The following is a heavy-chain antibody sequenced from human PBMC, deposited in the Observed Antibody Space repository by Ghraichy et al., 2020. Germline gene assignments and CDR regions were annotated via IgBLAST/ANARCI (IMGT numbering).Heavy chain of an antibody. CDR2: IYYSGST. V-gene: IGHV4-39*07. CDR3: ATPHYSSGWYDFDY. Sequence: SETLSLTCTVSGGSISSSSYYWGWIRQPPGKGLEWIGSIYYSGSTYYNPSLKSRVTISVDTSKNQFSLKLSSVTAADTAVYYCATPHYSSGWYDFDYWGQGTLVTVSS. J-gene: IGHJ4*02. CDR1: GGSISSSSYY. D-gene: IGHD6-19*01.